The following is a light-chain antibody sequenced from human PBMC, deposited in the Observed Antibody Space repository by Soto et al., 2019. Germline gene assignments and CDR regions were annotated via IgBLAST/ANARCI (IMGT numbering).Light chain of an antibody. CDR1: QSVSSY. Sequence: EIVLTQSPATLSLSPGERAALSCRASQSVSSYLAWYQQKPGQAPRLLIYDASKRAPGIPARFTGSGSGTEFTLTISSLEPEDFAVYFCQQRSNWPSTFGGGTKVEI. V-gene: IGKV3-11*01. CDR2: DAS. CDR3: QQRSNWPST. J-gene: IGKJ4*01.